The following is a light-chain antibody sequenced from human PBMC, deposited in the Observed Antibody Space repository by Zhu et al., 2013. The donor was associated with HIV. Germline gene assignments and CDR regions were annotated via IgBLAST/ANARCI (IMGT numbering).Light chain of an antibody. J-gene: IGKJ4*01. V-gene: IGKV1-9*01. CDR2: AAS. Sequence: DIQLTQSPSFLSASVGDRITITCRATQAISSYLVWYQQKPGKAPKLLIYAASTLQSGVPSRFSGSGSGTEFTLTISSLQPEDFATYYCQQLNNYPPTFGGGTKVEIK. CDR3: QQLNNYPPT. CDR1: QAISSY.